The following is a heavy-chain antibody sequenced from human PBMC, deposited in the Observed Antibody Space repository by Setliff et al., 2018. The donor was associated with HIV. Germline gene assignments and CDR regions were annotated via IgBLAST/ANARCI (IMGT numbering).Heavy chain of an antibody. J-gene: IGHJ4*02. CDR1: GASVSSSSYY. CDR3: TRQAFGGVPRTPLGS. CDR2: VDYRGNT. V-gene: IGHV4-39*01. Sequence: SETLSLTCSVSGASVSSSSYYWGWVRQPPGKGLEWIGIVDYRGNTYYSPSFHSRVTVLVDTSKNHFSLILTSVTAADTAVYYCTRQAFGGVPRTPLGSWGQGTLVTVSS. D-gene: IGHD3-16*01.